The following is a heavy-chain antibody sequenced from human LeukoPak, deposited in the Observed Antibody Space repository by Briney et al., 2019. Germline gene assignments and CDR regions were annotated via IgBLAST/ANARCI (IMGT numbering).Heavy chain of an antibody. D-gene: IGHD5-12*01. CDR2: IYPSGTT. CDR3: ARGQEVVAENYFDY. J-gene: IGHJ4*02. CDR1: GGSISSGSYY. Sequence: SETLSLTCTVSGGSISSGSYYWSWIRQPAGKGLEWIGRIYPSGTTNYDPSLKSRVTISVDTSKNQFSLKLRSVTAADTAVYYCARGQEVVAENYFDYWGQGTLVTVSS. V-gene: IGHV4-61*02.